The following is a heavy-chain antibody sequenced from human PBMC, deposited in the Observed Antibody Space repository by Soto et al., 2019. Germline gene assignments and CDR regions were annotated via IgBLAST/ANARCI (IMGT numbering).Heavy chain of an antibody. CDR1: GFSFSSIW. CDR3: ARENYGGNSDYCFDC. D-gene: IGHD4-17*01. J-gene: IGHJ4*02. CDR2: IKEDGSEK. V-gene: IGHV3-7*01. Sequence: GGSLRLSCAASGFSFSSIWMSWVRQAPGRGLEWVANIKEDGSEKNHRDSVKGRFTISRDNAKNTLYLQMNSLRAEDTAVYYCARENYGGNSDYCFDCSGQGTRVTVSS.